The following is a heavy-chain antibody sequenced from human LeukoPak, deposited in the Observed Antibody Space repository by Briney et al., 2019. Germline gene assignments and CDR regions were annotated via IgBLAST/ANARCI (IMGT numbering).Heavy chain of an antibody. CDR1: GFTFSSYA. D-gene: IGHD2-15*01. Sequence: GGSLRLSCAASGFTFSSYAMHWVRQAPGKGLEWVAVISYDGSNKYYADSVKGRFTISRDSSKNTLYLQMNSLRAEDTAVYYCAREKGLLYYFDYWGQGALVTVSS. CDR3: AREKGLLYYFDY. CDR2: ISYDGSNK. J-gene: IGHJ4*02. V-gene: IGHV3-30*04.